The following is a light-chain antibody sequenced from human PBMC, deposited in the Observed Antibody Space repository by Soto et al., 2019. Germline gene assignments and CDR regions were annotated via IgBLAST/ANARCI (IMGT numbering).Light chain of an antibody. V-gene: IGLV2-14*01. J-gene: IGLJ1*01. CDR1: SSDVGGYNY. Sequence: QSVLTQPASVSGSPGQSITISCTGTSSDVGGYNYVSWYQQHPGKAPKLKIYEVSNRPSGVSNRFSGSKSGNTASLTISGLQAEDEADYYCSSYTSSSTPDNYVFGTGTKVTVL. CDR3: SSYTSSSTPDNYV. CDR2: EVS.